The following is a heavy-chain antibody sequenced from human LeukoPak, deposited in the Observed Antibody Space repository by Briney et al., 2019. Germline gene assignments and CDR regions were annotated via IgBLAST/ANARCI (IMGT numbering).Heavy chain of an antibody. CDR1: GFTFSSCA. D-gene: IGHD1-1*01. CDR2: LSGSGGST. J-gene: IGHJ4*02. CDR3: AKQESCNWNGHLDY. Sequence: PGGSLRLSCAASGFTFSSCAMSWVRQAPGKGLDWVSCLSGSGGSTYYADSVKGRFTISRDNSKNTVYLQINSLTAEDTAVYYCAKQESCNWNGHLDYWGQGTLVTVSS. V-gene: IGHV3-23*01.